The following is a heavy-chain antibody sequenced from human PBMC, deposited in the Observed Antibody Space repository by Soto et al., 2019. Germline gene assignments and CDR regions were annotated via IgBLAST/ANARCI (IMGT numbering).Heavy chain of an antibody. CDR2: INASNGNT. CDR3: ARDTDLTLVTTLDY. J-gene: IGHJ4*02. CDR1: GYTFRAYP. V-gene: IGHV1-3*01. Sequence: QVQLVQSGAEVKKPGASVKVSCKASGYTFRAYPIYWVRQAPGQRLECMGWINASNGNTRYSEKFEGRVTFTRDKSATTAYMEFSSLRSEDTAVYFCARDTDLTLVTTLDYWGQGNPVTVSS. D-gene: IGHD4-17*01.